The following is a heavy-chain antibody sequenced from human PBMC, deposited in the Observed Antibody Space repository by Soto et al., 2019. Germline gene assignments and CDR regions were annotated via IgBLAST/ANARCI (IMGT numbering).Heavy chain of an antibody. Sequence: SETLSLTCSVSGASISSFNWNWVRQPAGKGPEWVGRLNTPGTINYNPTLKSRITMSLDTSKNQISLHLRSVTAADTAIYYCARDRGEYTSSWFWYFSHWGHGTLVTVSS. CDR1: GASISSFN. D-gene: IGHD6-13*01. CDR2: LNTPGTI. V-gene: IGHV4-4*07. J-gene: IGHJ2*01. CDR3: ARDRGEYTSSWFWYFSH.